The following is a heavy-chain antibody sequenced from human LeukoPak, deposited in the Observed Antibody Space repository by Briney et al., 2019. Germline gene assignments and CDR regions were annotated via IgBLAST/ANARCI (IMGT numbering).Heavy chain of an antibody. Sequence: SESLSLTCTVSGGSISSSSYYWGWIRQPPGKGLEWMGSIYYSGSTYYNPSLNSRVTISVDTSKNQFSLKLSSVTAADTAVYYCAIVDYWGQGTLVTVSS. CDR1: GGSISSSSYY. CDR2: IYYSGST. V-gene: IGHV4-39*01. CDR3: AIVDY. J-gene: IGHJ4*02. D-gene: IGHD1-26*01.